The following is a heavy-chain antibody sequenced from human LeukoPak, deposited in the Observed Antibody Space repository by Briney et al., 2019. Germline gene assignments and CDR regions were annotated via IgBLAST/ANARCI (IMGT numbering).Heavy chain of an antibody. CDR2: ISGSGGST. Sequence: GGSLRLPCAASGFTFSSYAVSWVRQAPGKGLEWVSAISGSGGSTYYADSVKGRFTISRDNSKNTLYLQMNSLRAEDTAVYYCAKRTMTTDAFDIWGQGTMVTVSS. V-gene: IGHV3-23*01. CDR1: GFTFSSYA. CDR3: AKRTMTTDAFDI. D-gene: IGHD4-17*01. J-gene: IGHJ3*02.